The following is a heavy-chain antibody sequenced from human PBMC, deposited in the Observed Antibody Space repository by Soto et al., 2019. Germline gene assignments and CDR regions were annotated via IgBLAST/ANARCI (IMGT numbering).Heavy chain of an antibody. Sequence: QLQLQESGPGLVKPSETLSLTCTVSGGSISSSSYYWGWIRQPPGKGLEWIGSIYYSGSTYYNPSLKSRVTISVDTSKNPFSLKLSSVTAADTAVYYCARSYDILTGYYGGMDVWGQGTTVTVSS. CDR1: GGSISSSSYY. J-gene: IGHJ6*02. CDR2: IYYSGST. CDR3: ARSYDILTGYYGGMDV. V-gene: IGHV4-39*01. D-gene: IGHD3-9*01.